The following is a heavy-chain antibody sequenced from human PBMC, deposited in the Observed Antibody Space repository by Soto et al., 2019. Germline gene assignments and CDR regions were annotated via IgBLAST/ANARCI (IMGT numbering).Heavy chain of an antibody. Sequence: QVQLQESGPGLVKPSQTLSLTCTVSGGSTSSDNYWSWLRQPPGKGLEWIRHIYYSGNTDYNPSLKSQLAISIDTPKNQISLKRRSVTAADAAVYFCAREGGDSSDGLYPCAPSGQACLVTVSS. D-gene: IGHD6-6*01. V-gene: IGHV4-30-4*01. CDR1: GGSTSSDNY. CDR3: AREGGDSSDGLYPCAP. CDR2: IYYSGNT. J-gene: IGHJ5*02.